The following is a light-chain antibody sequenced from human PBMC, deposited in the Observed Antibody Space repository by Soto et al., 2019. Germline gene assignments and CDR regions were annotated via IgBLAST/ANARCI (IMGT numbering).Light chain of an antibody. CDR1: QGISSY. V-gene: IGKV1-9*01. CDR3: QQRNSYPIT. Sequence: DIQFTHSPSFLSDSVGDGFTITFRASQGISSYLAWYQQKPGKAPNLLIHTASTLQSGVPSRFSGSGSGTEFTLTISSLQPEDFATYYCQQRNSYPITFGQGTRLEIK. J-gene: IGKJ5*01. CDR2: TAS.